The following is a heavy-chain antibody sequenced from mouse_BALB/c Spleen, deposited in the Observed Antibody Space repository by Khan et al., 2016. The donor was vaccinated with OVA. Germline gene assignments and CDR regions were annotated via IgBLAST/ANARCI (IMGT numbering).Heavy chain of an antibody. D-gene: IGHD2-14*01. CDR3: VRXGAYHRSDGWFAY. V-gene: IGHV1-4*01. CDR2: INPSDDYT. J-gene: IGHJ3*01. CDR1: GYTFTSYT. Sequence: QQSGAELARPGASVKMSCKASGYTFTSYTMHWIKQRPGQGLQWIGYINPSDDYTNYNQNFKDKATLIVDKSSNTAYLQLSSLTYEDSSVYYCVRXGAYHRSDGWFAYWGQGTLVTVSA.